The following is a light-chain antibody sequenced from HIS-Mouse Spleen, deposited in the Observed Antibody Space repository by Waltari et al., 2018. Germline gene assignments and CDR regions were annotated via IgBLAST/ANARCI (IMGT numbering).Light chain of an antibody. J-gene: IGLJ2*01. CDR2: DES. Sequence: SYVLTQPPSVSVAPGKTARITWGGNNIGSKNVHWYQQKPRQAPVLVVYDESDRPSGIPERFSGSNSGNTATLTISRVEAGDEADYYCQVWDSSSDHVVFGGGTKLTVL. CDR3: QVWDSSSDHVV. V-gene: IGLV3-21*03. CDR1: NIGSKN.